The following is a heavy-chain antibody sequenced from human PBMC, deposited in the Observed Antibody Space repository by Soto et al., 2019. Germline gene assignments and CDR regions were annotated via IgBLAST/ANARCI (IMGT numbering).Heavy chain of an antibody. CDR2: ISYDGSNK. CDR1: VFTFSSYA. D-gene: IGHD3-22*01. CDR3: ARAPTGSYYDSSGYYSIPYY. Sequence: ALRLSCAASVFTFSSYAMHWVRQAPGKGLEWVAVISYDGSNKYYADSVKGRFTISRDNSKNTLYLQMNSLRAEDTAVYYCARAPTGSYYDSSGYYSIPYYWGQGTLVTVSS. V-gene: IGHV3-30-3*01. J-gene: IGHJ4*02.